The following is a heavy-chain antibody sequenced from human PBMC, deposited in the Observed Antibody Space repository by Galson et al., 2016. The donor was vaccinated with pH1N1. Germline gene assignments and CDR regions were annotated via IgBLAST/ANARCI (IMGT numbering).Heavy chain of an antibody. CDR1: GFKFSDYW. Sequence: SLRLSCAASGFKFSDYWMHWVRQAPGKGLVWVSCINSDSTIITYADSVRGRFTISRDNAKNTLYLQMNSLRVEDTAVYYCSLTNWFNPWGQGTLVTVSS. V-gene: IGHV3-74*03. J-gene: IGHJ5*02. CDR3: SLTNWFNP. CDR2: INSDSTII. D-gene: IGHD1-1*01.